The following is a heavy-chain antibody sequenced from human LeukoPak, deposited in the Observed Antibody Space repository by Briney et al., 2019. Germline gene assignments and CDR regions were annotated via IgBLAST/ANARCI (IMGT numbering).Heavy chain of an antibody. J-gene: IGHJ4*02. V-gene: IGHV3-11*01. CDR3: AGGGIAANLDY. D-gene: IGHD6-13*01. CDR2: ISSSGSTI. Sequence: SYISSSGSTIYYADSVKGRFTISRDNAKNSLYLQVNSLRAEDTAVYYCAGGGIAANLDYWGQGTLVTVSS.